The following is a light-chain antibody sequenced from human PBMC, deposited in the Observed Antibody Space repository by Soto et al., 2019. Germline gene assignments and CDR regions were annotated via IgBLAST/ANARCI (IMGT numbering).Light chain of an antibody. Sequence: DIPMTQSPSSLSASVGDRVTITCRASQSIGSSLNWYQHKSGKAPKVLIYSASTLQSGVPSRFSGSGSGTDFTLTINSLQPEDFATYYCQQSNSIPKTFGQGTKVEIK. V-gene: IGKV1-39*01. CDR2: SAS. CDR3: QQSNSIPKT. J-gene: IGKJ1*01. CDR1: QSIGSS.